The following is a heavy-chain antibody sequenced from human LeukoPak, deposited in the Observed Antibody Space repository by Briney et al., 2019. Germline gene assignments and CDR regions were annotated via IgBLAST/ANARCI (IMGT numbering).Heavy chain of an antibody. D-gene: IGHD3/OR15-3a*01. V-gene: IGHV4-39*01. CDR3: ARQTGSGLFILP. Sequence: SETLPLTCTVSGGSIRSSSYYWGWIRQPPGKGLEWIGSIFYTGRTYYNPSLKSRVTISVDTSKNQFSLRLTSVTAADTAVYYCARQTGSGLFILPGGQGTLVTVSS. J-gene: IGHJ4*02. CDR1: GGSIRSSSYY. CDR2: IFYTGRT.